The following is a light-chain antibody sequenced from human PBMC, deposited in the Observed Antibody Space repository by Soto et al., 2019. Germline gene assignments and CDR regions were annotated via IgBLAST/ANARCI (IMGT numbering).Light chain of an antibody. CDR3: AAWDDSLNGPV. CDR1: SSNIGSNT. CDR2: SNN. V-gene: IGLV1-44*01. Sequence: QTVVTQPPSASWTPGQRVTISCSGSSSNIGSNTVNWYQQLPGTAPKLLIYSNNQRPSGVPDRFSGSKSGTSASLAISGLQSEDEADYYCAAWDDSLNGPVFGGGTKLTVL. J-gene: IGLJ2*01.